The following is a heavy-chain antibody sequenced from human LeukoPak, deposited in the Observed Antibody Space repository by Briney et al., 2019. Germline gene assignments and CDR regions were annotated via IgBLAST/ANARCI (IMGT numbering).Heavy chain of an antibody. CDR1: GFTFSSYS. V-gene: IGHV3-21*01. J-gene: IGHJ4*02. CDR2: ISSSSSYI. Sequence: GGSLRLSCAASGFTFSSYSMNWVRQAPGKGLEWVSSISSSSSYIYYADSVKGRFTISRDNAKSSLYLQMNSLRAEDTAVYYCARDGHNWNDVGFDYWGQGTLVTVSS. D-gene: IGHD1-1*01. CDR3: ARDGHNWNDVGFDY.